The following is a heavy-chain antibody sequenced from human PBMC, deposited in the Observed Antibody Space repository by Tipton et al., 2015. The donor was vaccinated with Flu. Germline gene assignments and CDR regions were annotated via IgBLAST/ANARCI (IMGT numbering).Heavy chain of an antibody. CDR1: GFIFSRYA. D-gene: IGHD2-2*01. V-gene: IGHV3-23*01. J-gene: IGHJ4*02. CDR3: ARTRGGYCSSTSCYADYFDF. Sequence: SLRLSCAASGFIFSRYAMSWVRQAPGKGLEWVSNIRGSAGRGAGTYYADSVKGRFSISRDNAKNSLYLQMNSLRAEDTAVYYCARTRGGYCSSTSCYADYFDFWGQGTLVTVSS. CDR2: IRGSAGRGAGT.